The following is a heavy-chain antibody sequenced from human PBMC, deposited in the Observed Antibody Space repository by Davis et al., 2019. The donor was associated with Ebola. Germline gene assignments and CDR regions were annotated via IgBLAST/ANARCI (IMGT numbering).Heavy chain of an antibody. Sequence: GESLKISCAASGFTFSNYAMSWIRQAPGKGLEWVSYISSGSTIYYADSVKGRFTISRDNAKNSLYLQMNSLRAEDTAVYYCAREGSGLDYWGQGTLVTVSS. J-gene: IGHJ4*02. D-gene: IGHD6-19*01. CDR3: AREGSGLDY. CDR1: GFTFSNYA. CDR2: ISSGSTI. V-gene: IGHV3-11*01.